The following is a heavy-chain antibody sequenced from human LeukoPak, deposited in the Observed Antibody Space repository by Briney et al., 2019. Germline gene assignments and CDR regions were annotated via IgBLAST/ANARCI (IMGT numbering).Heavy chain of an antibody. J-gene: IGHJ3*02. Sequence: SETLSLTCTVSGGSINSYWSWIRPPAGKGLEWIGRISGSGTITYNPALQSRLSISIDTSKNQFSLKLNSVTAADTAVYYCAKSNGYGLIDIWGQGTMVTVSS. V-gene: IGHV4-4*07. CDR2: ISGSGTI. CDR3: AKSNGYGLIDI. CDR1: GGSINSY. D-gene: IGHD3-10*01.